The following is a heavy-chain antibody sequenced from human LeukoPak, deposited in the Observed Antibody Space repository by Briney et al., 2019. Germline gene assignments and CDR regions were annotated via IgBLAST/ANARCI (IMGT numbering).Heavy chain of an antibody. CDR1: GGTFSSYA. CDR3: ARSGIGYFDWYPDWFDP. Sequence: ASVKVSCKASGGTFSSYAISWVRQAPGQGLEWMGGIIPIFGTANYAQKFQGRVTITADKSTSTAYMELSSLRSEDTAVYYCARSGIGYFDWYPDWFDPWGQGTLVTVSS. D-gene: IGHD3-9*01. CDR2: IIPIFGTA. V-gene: IGHV1-69*06. J-gene: IGHJ5*02.